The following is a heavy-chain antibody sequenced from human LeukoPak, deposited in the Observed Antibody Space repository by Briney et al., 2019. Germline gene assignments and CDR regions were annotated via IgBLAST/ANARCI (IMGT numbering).Heavy chain of an antibody. D-gene: IGHD2-2*01. V-gene: IGHV3-23*01. J-gene: IGHJ4*02. CDR3: ARKFGGYCSGTSCQINFDY. CDR2: ISASAGST. Sequence: ETLSLTCSVSGASISSTSYYWGWIRRPPGKGLEWVSTISASAGSTYYADSVKGRFTVSRDNSKNTLYLQMNSLRAEDTAVYYCARKFGGYCSGTSCQINFDYWGQGTLVTVSS. CDR1: GASISSTSYY.